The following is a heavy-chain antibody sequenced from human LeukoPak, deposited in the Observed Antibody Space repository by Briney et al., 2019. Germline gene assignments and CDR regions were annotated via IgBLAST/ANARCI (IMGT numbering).Heavy chain of an antibody. CDR3: ARGGEYSGAQVLGYYYYGMDV. CDR2: IYYSGST. V-gene: IGHV4-59*01. D-gene: IGHD2/OR15-2a*01. J-gene: IGHJ6*02. CDR1: GVSISSYY. Sequence: PSETLSLTCTVSGVSISSYYWSWIRQPPGKGLEWIGYIYYSGSTNYNPSLKSRVSISVDTYKNQFPLKLSSVTAADTAVYYCARGGEYSGAQVLGYYYYGMDVWGQGTTVTVSS.